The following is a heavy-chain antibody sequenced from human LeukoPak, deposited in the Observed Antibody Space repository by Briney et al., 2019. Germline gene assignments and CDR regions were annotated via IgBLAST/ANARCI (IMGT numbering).Heavy chain of an antibody. D-gene: IGHD3-3*01. V-gene: IGHV4-39*01. CDR3: ARHGHYTSLDP. CDR2: MYYGRNT. CDR1: GGSISGSDYY. J-gene: IGHJ5*02. Sequence: SETLSLTCTVSGGSISGSDYYWAWIRQPPGKGLEWIVSMYYGRNTYYNPSLNSRVTISVDTSKNHFSLSLSSMTAADTAVYYCARHGHYTSLDPWGQGTLVTVSS.